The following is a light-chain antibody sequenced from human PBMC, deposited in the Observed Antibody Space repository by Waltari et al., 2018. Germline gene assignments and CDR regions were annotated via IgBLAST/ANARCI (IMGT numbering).Light chain of an antibody. J-gene: IGKJ4*01. CDR1: QSISSY. CDR3: QQYENLPLT. Sequence: DIQMTQSPSSLSASVGDRFTITCRASQSISSYLNWYQQKPGKAPKLLIYDASNLETGVPSRFSGSGSGTDFTFTISSLQPEDIATYYCQQYENLPLTFGGGTKVKIK. V-gene: IGKV1-33*01. CDR2: DAS.